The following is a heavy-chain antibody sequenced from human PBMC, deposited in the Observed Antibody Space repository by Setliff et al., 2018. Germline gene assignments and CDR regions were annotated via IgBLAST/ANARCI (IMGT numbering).Heavy chain of an antibody. Sequence: TLSLACRVSGGSISSGNYYWGLIRQPPGKGLEWVATIYYSGSTYSNPSLKSRLIISVDAPDNQFSVKLSSVTAADTAVYYCARHKSNGSGSYPSLYMDVWGKGIMVTVSS. CDR1: GGSISSGNYY. CDR2: IYYSGST. J-gene: IGHJ6*03. CDR3: ARHKSNGSGSYPSLYMDV. D-gene: IGHD3-10*01. V-gene: IGHV4-39*01.